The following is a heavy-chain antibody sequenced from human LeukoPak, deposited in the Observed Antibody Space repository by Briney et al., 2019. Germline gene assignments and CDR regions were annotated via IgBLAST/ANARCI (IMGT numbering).Heavy chain of an antibody. CDR1: GFTFSSYW. J-gene: IGHJ5*02. CDR2: IKQDGSEK. CDR3: ARATGTTPQVRNWFDP. V-gene: IGHV3-7*01. D-gene: IGHD1-7*01. Sequence: PGGSLRLSCAASGFTFSSYWMSWVRQAPGKGLEWVANIKQDGSEKYYVDSVKGRFTISRDNAKNSLYLQMNSLRAEDTAVYYCARATGTTPQVRNWFDPWGQGTLVTVSS.